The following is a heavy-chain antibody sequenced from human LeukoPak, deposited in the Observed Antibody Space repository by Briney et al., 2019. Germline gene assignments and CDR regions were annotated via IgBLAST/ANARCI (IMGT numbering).Heavy chain of an antibody. D-gene: IGHD4-17*01. J-gene: IGHJ4*02. V-gene: IGHV4-59*01. CDR2: IYYSGGT. CDR3: ARVPDDYGRGY. CDR1: GASISGYY. Sequence: SETLSLTCTVSGASISGYYWSWIRQPPGKGLEWIAYIYYSGGTNYNPSLKSRVTISVDTSKNQVSLKVSSVTAADTAVYYCARVPDDYGRGYWGQGTLVTVSS.